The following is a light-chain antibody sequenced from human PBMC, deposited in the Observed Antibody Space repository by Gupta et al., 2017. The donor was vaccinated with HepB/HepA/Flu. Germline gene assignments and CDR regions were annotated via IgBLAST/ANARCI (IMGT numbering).Light chain of an antibody. CDR2: WAS. CDR3: QQEDSTPGP. J-gene: IGKJ4*01. CDR1: QSVLYSSNNKNY. V-gene: IGKV4-1*01. Sequence: DIVMTQSPDSLAVSLGERATINCKSSQSVLYSSNNKNYLAWYQQKPGQPPKLLIYWASTRESGVPDRFSGSGSGTDFTLTISSLQAEDVAVYYCQQEDSTPGPFGGGTKVDIK.